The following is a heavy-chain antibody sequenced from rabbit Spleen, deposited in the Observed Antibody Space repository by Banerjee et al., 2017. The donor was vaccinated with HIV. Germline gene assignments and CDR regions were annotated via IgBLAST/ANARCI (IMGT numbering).Heavy chain of an antibody. CDR1: GVSFSSSSY. V-gene: IGHV1S40*01. CDR3: ARDTSSSFSSYGMDL. CDR2: IDTGSSGFT. D-gene: IGHD1-1*01. J-gene: IGHJ3*01. Sequence: QSLEESGGGLVKPEGSLTLTCTASGVSFSSSSYMCWVRQAPGKGLEWIACIDTGSSGFTYFATWAKGRFTCSKTSSTTVTLQMTRLTAADTATYFCARDTSSSFSSYGMDLWGQGTLVTVS.